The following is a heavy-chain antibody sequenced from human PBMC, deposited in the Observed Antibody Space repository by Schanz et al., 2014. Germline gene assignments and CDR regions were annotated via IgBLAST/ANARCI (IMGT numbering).Heavy chain of an antibody. V-gene: IGHV3-23*01. CDR2: ISGSGGST. CDR3: AKGRFGELSAFDI. J-gene: IGHJ3*02. Sequence: EVQLLESGGGLVQPGGSLRLSCLASEFTFSSYAMSWVRQAPGKGLEWVSAISGSGGSTYYADSVKGRFTISRDNSKNTLYLQMNSLRAEDTAVYYCAKGRFGELSAFDIWGQGTMVTVSS. CDR1: EFTFSSYA. D-gene: IGHD3-10*01.